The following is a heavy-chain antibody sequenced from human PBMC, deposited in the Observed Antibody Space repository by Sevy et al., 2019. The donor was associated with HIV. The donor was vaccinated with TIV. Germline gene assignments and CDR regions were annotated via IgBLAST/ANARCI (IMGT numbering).Heavy chain of an antibody. Sequence: GGSLRLSCAASGFTFSNYAINWVRQAPGKGLEWVSGISGSGGSGDKTNYADSVKGRFTSSRDDSKNSLYLQLNSLRAEDTAIYYCARKYDSSGYFDYWGQGTLVTVSS. J-gene: IGHJ4*02. CDR3: ARKYDSSGYFDY. V-gene: IGHV3-23*01. CDR1: GFTFSNYA. D-gene: IGHD3-22*01. CDR2: ISGSGGSGDKT.